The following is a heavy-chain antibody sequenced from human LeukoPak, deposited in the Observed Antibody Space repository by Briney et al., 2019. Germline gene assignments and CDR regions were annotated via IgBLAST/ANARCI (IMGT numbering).Heavy chain of an antibody. CDR1: GFNFGDYA. CDR3: TRELIPRIGDS. J-gene: IGHJ5*01. V-gene: IGHV3-49*03. Sequence: GGSLRLSCTGSGFNFGDYALIWFRQAPGKGLEWVSFLRSDTYGGTAEYAASVKGRFTISRDDSRSIVYLQMNSLKTEDTAVYYCTRELIPRIGDSWGQGTLVTVSS. CDR2: LRSDTYGGTA. D-gene: IGHD3-22*01.